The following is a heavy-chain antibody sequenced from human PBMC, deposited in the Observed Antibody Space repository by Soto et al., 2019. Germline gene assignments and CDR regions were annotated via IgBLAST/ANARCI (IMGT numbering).Heavy chain of an antibody. J-gene: IGHJ6*02. CDR2: IYPTTSQT. V-gene: IGHV5-51*01. CDR3: ARLPYNWNYLDYYYYVMDV. D-gene: IGHD1-7*01. CDR1: GYSFASFW. Sequence: PGDSLKISCKGSGYSFASFWIGWVRQMPGKGLEWMGIIYPTTSQTRYSPSFQGKVTISADKSINTAYLQWSSLKASDTAMYYCARLPYNWNYLDYYYYVMDVWGQGTTVTVSS.